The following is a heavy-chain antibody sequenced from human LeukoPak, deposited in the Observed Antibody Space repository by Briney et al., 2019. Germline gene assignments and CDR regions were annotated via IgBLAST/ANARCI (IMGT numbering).Heavy chain of an antibody. Sequence: ASVKVSCKASGYTFTNYYMHWVRQVPGQGFEWMGIINPSIGTTDYAQKFQGRVTVTRDMSTSTVYMDLSSLRSEDTAVYYCASEEAVAGTRGYWGQGTLVTVSS. CDR1: GYTFTNYY. J-gene: IGHJ4*02. CDR3: ASEEAVAGTRGY. D-gene: IGHD6-19*01. V-gene: IGHV1-46*01. CDR2: INPSIGTT.